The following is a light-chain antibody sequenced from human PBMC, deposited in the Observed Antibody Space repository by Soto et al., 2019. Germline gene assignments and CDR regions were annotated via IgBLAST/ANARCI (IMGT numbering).Light chain of an antibody. Sequence: QSALTQPASVSASPGQSITISCTETNSDIGTLNSVSWYQQFPGKAPKLMIFGVSVRPSGVSTRFSGSKFGNTAFLYISGLQAEDEADYYCSSYTSSRTYVFGSGTKVTV. J-gene: IGLJ1*01. V-gene: IGLV2-14*01. CDR1: NSDIGTLNS. CDR3: SSYTSSRTYV. CDR2: GVS.